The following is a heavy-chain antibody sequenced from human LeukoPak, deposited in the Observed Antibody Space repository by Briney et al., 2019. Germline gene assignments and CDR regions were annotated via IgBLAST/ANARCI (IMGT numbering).Heavy chain of an antibody. Sequence: GGSLRLSCAASGFTFSSYGMKWVRQAPGKGLEWVSGISGSGGTTYYADSVRGRFTISRDNSKNTLDLQLNSLRADDTAVYYCAKAARTTVTSRFDYWGQGTLVTVSS. CDR1: GFTFSSYG. CDR3: AKAARTTVTSRFDY. D-gene: IGHD4-17*01. J-gene: IGHJ4*02. CDR2: ISGSGGTT. V-gene: IGHV3-23*01.